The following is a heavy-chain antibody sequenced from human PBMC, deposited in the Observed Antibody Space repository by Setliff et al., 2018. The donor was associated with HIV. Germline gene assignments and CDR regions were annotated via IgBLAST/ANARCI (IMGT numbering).Heavy chain of an antibody. CDR2: LYHSGST. Sequence: PSETLSLTCAVSGYSITSGYCWGWVVQPPGKGLEWIGSLYHSGSTYDNPSLKSRVTISVDTSKNQFSLKLSSVTAADTAVYYCARHSQYYYDSPFQHWGQGTLVTVSS. D-gene: IGHD3-22*01. CDR1: GYSITSGYC. V-gene: IGHV4-38-2*01. CDR3: ARHSQYYYDSPFQH. J-gene: IGHJ1*01.